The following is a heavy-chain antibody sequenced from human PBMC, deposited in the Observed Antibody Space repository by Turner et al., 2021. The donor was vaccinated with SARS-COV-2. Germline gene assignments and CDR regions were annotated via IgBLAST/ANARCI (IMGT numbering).Heavy chain of an antibody. CDR2: IKQDGSGR. CDR1: GFTFSSYW. J-gene: IGHJ6*02. D-gene: IGHD2-15*01. Sequence: EVQLVESGGGLVQPGGSLRRSCAASGFTFSSYWMNWVRQAPGKGLGWVGNIKQDGSGRYYVDSVKGRFTISRDNAKNSLYLQMNSLRAEDTAVYFCAREESGSFGAYGMDVWGQGTTVTVSS. CDR3: AREESGSFGAYGMDV. V-gene: IGHV3-7*03.